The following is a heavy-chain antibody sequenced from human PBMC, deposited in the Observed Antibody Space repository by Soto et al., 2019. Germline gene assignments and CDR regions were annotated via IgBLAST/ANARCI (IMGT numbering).Heavy chain of an antibody. CDR3: AIEKVGATSVHGFDI. CDR1: GFTFSIYS. J-gene: IGHJ3*02. Sequence: EVQLVESGGGLVQPGGSLRLTCAASGFTFSIYSMNWVRQAPGKGLEWVSYIMPGSSHIFYADSVKGRFTISRDNAKNSLYLQMDSLRADDTAVYYCAIEKVGATSVHGFDIWGQGTMVTVSS. V-gene: IGHV3-48*01. D-gene: IGHD1-26*01. CDR2: IMPGSSHI.